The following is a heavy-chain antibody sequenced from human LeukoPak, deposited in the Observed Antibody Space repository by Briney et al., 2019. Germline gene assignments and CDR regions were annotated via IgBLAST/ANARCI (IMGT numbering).Heavy chain of an antibody. Sequence: SGTLSLTCAVSGGSISSTNWWSWVRQPPGKGLEWIGEISDSGSTNYNPSLKSRLTISVDKSKNQFSLKLSSVTAADTAVYYCARERGYWGQGTLVTVSS. CDR2: ISDSGST. V-gene: IGHV4-4*02. J-gene: IGHJ4*02. CDR3: ARERGY. CDR1: GGSISSTNW.